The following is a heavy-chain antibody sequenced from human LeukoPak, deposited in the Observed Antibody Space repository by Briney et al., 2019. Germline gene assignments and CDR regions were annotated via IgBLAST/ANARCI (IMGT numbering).Heavy chain of an antibody. Sequence: SGGSLRLSCAASGFTFSNYAIHWVRQAPGKGLEWVSIVGGRGVKTYYAGSVKGRFTTSRDNSKNTVYLQMNSLRAEDTAVYYCAKRGDCSGTCTYDYWGQGTLVTVSS. V-gene: IGHV3-23*01. CDR2: VGGRGVKT. D-gene: IGHD2-2*01. CDR3: AKRGDCSGTCTYDY. J-gene: IGHJ4*02. CDR1: GFTFSNYA.